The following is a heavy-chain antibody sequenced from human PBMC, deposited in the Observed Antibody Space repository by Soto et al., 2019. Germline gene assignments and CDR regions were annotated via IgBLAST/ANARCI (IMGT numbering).Heavy chain of an antibody. Sequence: PSETLSLTCTVSGGSISSYYWSWIRQPPGKGLEWIGYIYYSGSTNYNPSLKSRVTISVDTSKNQFSLKLSSVTAADTAVYYCARVPLGYYDPDSGYMDVWGKGTTVTVSS. D-gene: IGHD3-3*01. J-gene: IGHJ6*03. CDR2: IYYSGST. CDR3: ARVPLGYYDPDSGYMDV. V-gene: IGHV4-59*01. CDR1: GGSISSYY.